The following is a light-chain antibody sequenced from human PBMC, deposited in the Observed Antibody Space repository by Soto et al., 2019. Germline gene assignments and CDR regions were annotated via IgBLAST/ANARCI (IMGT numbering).Light chain of an antibody. CDR2: GAF. Sequence: EIVLTQSPATLSLSPGQRATLSCRTSQSVGNDLAWYQQKPGQAPRLLVYGAFNRATGIPARFSGSGSGTEFTLTISSLEPEDFAVYYCQQRANGLSFGGGTEVETK. CDR1: QSVGND. J-gene: IGKJ4*01. CDR3: QQRANGLS. V-gene: IGKV3-11*01.